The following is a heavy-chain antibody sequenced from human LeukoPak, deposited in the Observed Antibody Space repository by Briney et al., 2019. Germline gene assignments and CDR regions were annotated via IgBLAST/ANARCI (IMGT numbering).Heavy chain of an antibody. Sequence: GGSLRPSCAASGFTFSSYSMNWVRQAPGKGLEWVSYISSSSSTIYYADSVKGRFTISRDNAKNSLYLQMNTLRAEDTAVYYCARDPGYIGRTWGQGTMVTVSS. V-gene: IGHV3-48*01. CDR3: ARDPGYIGRT. CDR2: ISSSSSTI. J-gene: IGHJ3*01. D-gene: IGHD1-26*01. CDR1: GFTFSSYS.